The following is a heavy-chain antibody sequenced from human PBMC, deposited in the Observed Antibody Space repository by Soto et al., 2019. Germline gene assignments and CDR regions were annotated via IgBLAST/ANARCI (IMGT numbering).Heavy chain of an antibody. CDR2: INHSGST. CDR1: GGSSSGYY. Sequence: SETLSLTCAVYGGSSSGYYWSWIRQPPGKGLEWIGEINHSGSTNYNPSLKSRVTISVDTSKNQFSLKLSSVTAADTAVYYCARGGHDYVWGSYRYTRFDYWSQGTLVTVSS. D-gene: IGHD3-16*02. V-gene: IGHV4-34*01. J-gene: IGHJ4*02. CDR3: ARGGHDYVWGSYRYTRFDY.